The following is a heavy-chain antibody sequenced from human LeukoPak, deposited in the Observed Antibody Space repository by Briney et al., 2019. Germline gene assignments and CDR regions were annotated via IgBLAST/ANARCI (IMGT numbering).Heavy chain of an antibody. CDR1: GFTFSSYG. D-gene: IGHD1-1*01. J-gene: IGHJ3*02. CDR2: ISYDGSNK. CDR3: ARDRDDLEGMGAFDI. V-gene: IGHV3-30*03. Sequence: GGSLRLSCAASGFTFSSYGMHWVRQAPGKGLEWVAVISYDGSNKYYADSVKGRFTISRDNSKNTLYLQMNSLRAEDTAVYYCARDRDDLEGMGAFDIWGQGTMVTVSS.